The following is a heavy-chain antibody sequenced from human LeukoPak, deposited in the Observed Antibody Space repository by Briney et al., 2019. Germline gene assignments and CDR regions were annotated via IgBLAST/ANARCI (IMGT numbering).Heavy chain of an antibody. CDR1: GGSISSGGYS. V-gene: IGHV4-30-2*01. Sequence: SETLSLTCAVSGGSISSGGYSWSWIRQPPGKGLEWIGYIYHSGSTYYNPSLKSRVTISVDRSKNQFSLKLSSVTAADTAVYYYARAPSYYDSSGYLAARWFDPWGQGTLVTVSS. J-gene: IGHJ5*02. CDR3: ARAPSYYDSSGYLAARWFDP. D-gene: IGHD3-22*01. CDR2: IYHSGST.